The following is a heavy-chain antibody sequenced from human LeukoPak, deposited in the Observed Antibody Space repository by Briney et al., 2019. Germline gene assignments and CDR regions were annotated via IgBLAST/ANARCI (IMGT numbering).Heavy chain of an antibody. CDR1: GFTFDDYT. J-gene: IGHJ6*03. D-gene: IGHD3-9*01. V-gene: IGHV3-43*01. Sequence: AGGSLRLSCAASGFTFDDYTMHWVRQAPGKGLEWVSLISWDGGSTYYADSVKGRFTISRDNSKNSLYLQMNSLRTEDTALYYCAKDVGSYDTGFDYYYMDVWGKGTTVTVS. CDR3: AKDVGSYDTGFDYYYMDV. CDR2: ISWDGGST.